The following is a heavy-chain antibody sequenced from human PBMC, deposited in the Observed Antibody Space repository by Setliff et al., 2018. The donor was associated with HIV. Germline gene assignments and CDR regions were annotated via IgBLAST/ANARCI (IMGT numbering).Heavy chain of an antibody. D-gene: IGHD3-10*01. CDR1: GYTFTTYG. Sequence: ASVKVSCKASGYTFTTYGVNWVRQAPGQGLEWMGWINSYSGGTNYAQNFQGWVTMTRDTSITTAYMELSRLTSDDTALYFCVREVRAAYKGPLWFGQSDPRPDTFDIWGQGTMVTVS. CDR2: INSYSGGT. CDR3: VREVRAAYKGPLWFGQSDPRPDTFDI. V-gene: IGHV1-2*04. J-gene: IGHJ3*02.